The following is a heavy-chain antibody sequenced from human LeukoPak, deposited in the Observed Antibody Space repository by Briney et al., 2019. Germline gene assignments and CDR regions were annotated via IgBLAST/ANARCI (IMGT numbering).Heavy chain of an antibody. CDR1: GFSFTTSW. CDR2: VEQDGSEK. Sequence: GGSLRLSCAASGFSFTTSWMSWVRQAPGKGLEWVASVEQDGSEKYYVDSVKGRFTISRDNAKNSLFLQMNSLRAEDTAVYYCAKGHTSLAPGGQGALVTVSS. J-gene: IGHJ4*02. CDR3: AKGHTSLAP. D-gene: IGHD5-18*01. V-gene: IGHV3-7*01.